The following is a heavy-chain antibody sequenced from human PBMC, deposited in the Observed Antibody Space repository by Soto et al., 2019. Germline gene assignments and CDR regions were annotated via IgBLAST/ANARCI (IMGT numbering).Heavy chain of an antibody. J-gene: IGHJ6*02. CDR3: ARHPLAYCGGDCYLHYGMDV. V-gene: IGHV1-69*01. D-gene: IGHD2-21*02. Sequence: QVQLVQSGAEVKKPGSSVKVSCKASGGTFSSYAISWVRQAPGQGLEWMGGIIPIFGTANYAQKFQGRVTITPDESKSTAYMELSNLRSEDTAVYYCARHPLAYCGGDCYLHYGMDVWGQGPTVTVSS. CDR2: IIPIFGTA. CDR1: GGTFSSYA.